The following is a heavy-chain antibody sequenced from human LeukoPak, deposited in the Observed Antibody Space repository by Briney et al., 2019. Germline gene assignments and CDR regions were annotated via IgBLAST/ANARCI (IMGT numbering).Heavy chain of an antibody. CDR2: IRYDGSNK. V-gene: IGHV3-30*02. CDR3: ASAIKKGLQGGLDAFDI. D-gene: IGHD4-11*01. Sequence: GGSLRLSCAASGFTFSSYGMHWVRQTPGKGLEWVAFIRYDGSNKYYADSVKGRFAISRDNSKDTLYLQMGSLRAEDMAVYYCASAIKKGLQGGLDAFDIWGQGTMVTVSS. J-gene: IGHJ3*02. CDR1: GFTFSSYG.